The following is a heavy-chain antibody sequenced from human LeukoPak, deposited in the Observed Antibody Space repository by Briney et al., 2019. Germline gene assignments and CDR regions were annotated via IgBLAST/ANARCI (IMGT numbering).Heavy chain of an antibody. CDR1: GFTFSTYA. V-gene: IGHV3-23*01. CDR3: AQQLGYCSGGTCYFTY. Sequence: GGSLRLSCAASGFTFSTYAMSWVRQAPGKGLEWVSAISNSGGDTFYSDSGKGRFTIARDNSKNTLYLQMNSLRVDDTAVYYCAQQLGYCSGGTCYFTYWGQGTLVTVSS. CDR2: ISNSGGDT. J-gene: IGHJ1*01. D-gene: IGHD2-15*01.